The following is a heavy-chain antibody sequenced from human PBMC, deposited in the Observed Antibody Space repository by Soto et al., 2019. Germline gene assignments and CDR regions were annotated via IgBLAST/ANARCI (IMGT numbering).Heavy chain of an antibody. D-gene: IGHD2-2*01. Sequence: EVQLVESGGGLVQPGGSLRLSCAASGFTFSSYYMHWVRQAPGMGLVWLSRINSDGSSISYADSVKGRFTIHRDNAKHTLYLQMNSLRAQDTAVYYGARHPASTIYDWGQGTLVTVSS. J-gene: IGHJ4*02. CDR3: ARHPASTIYD. V-gene: IGHV3-74*01. CDR1: GFTFSSYY. CDR2: INSDGSSI.